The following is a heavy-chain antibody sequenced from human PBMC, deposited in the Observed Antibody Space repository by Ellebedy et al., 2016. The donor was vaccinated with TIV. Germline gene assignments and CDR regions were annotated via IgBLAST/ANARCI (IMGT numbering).Heavy chain of an antibody. Sequence: GGSLRLXCTASGSTFSRHAIHWVRLGPVTGLEWVAVVSFEESNRYYADSVKGRFTISRDNSKNTLYLQMSSLRVEDTGIYYCATSEIYGDYLSRFDYWGQGTPVTVSS. CDR2: VSFEESNR. D-gene: IGHD4-17*01. J-gene: IGHJ4*02. CDR1: GSTFSRHA. CDR3: ATSEIYGDYLSRFDY. V-gene: IGHV3-30-3*01.